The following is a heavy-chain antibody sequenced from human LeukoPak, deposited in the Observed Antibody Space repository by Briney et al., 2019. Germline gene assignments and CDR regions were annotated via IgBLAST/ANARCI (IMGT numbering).Heavy chain of an antibody. CDR3: ARAIAKYFQH. CDR1: GFTSSSYE. J-gene: IGHJ1*01. V-gene: IGHV3-48*03. Sequence: GGSLRLSCAASGFTSSSYEMNWVRQAPGKGLEWVSYISSSGSTIYYADSVKGRFTISRDNAKNSLYLQMNSLRAEDTAVYYCARAIAKYFQHWGQGTLVTVSS. CDR2: ISSSGSTI.